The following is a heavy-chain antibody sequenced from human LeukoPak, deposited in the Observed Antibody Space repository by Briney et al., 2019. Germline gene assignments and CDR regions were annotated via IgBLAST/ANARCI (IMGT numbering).Heavy chain of an antibody. CDR2: IYPGDSDT. CDR3: ASSKSSSWYPFYFDF. CDR1: GYSFTSYW. V-gene: IGHV5-51*01. J-gene: IGHJ4*02. Sequence: GESLKISCKGSGYSFTSYWIGRVRQMPGKGLEWMGIIYPGDSDTRYSPSFQGQVTISADKSFSTAYLQWSSPKASDTAIYYCASSKSSSWYPFYFDFWGQGTLVTVSS. D-gene: IGHD6-13*01.